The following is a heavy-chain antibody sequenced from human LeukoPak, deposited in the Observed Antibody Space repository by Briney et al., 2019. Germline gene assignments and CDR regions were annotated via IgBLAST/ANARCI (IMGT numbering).Heavy chain of an antibody. D-gene: IGHD3-9*01. Sequence: GESLKISCKTSGYKFSDYWIGWVRQMPGKGLEWMGIIYPGDSDLRYSPSFQGQVTISADKSISTAYLHWSSLEASDTAMYYCARQGIGHYDILTGYYPLAGWFDPWGQGTLVTVSS. J-gene: IGHJ5*02. CDR3: ARQGIGHYDILTGYYPLAGWFDP. CDR1: GYKFSDYW. CDR2: IYPGDSDL. V-gene: IGHV5-51*01.